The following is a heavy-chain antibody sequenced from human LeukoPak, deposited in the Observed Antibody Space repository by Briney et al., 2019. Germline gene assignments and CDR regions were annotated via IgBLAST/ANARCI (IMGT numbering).Heavy chain of an antibody. Sequence: GASVKVPCKASGYTFTSYGISWVRQAPGQGLEWMGWISAYNGNTNYAQKLQGRVTMTTDTSTSTAYMELRSLRSDDTAVYYCAKHSSGYLNWFDPWGQGTLVTVSS. J-gene: IGHJ5*02. V-gene: IGHV1-18*01. D-gene: IGHD3-22*01. CDR3: AKHSSGYLNWFDP. CDR2: ISAYNGNT. CDR1: GYTFTSYG.